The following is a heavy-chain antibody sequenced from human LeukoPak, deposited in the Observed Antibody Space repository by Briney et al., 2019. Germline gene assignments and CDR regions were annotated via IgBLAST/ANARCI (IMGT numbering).Heavy chain of an antibody. Sequence: GASVKVSCKASGYTFTGYYMHWMRQAPGQGLEWMGWINPNSGGTNYAQKFQGRVTMTRDTFIGTVYMDLSRLRSDDTAVYYCARELWFGEFYFDYWGQGTLVTVSS. D-gene: IGHD3-10*01. CDR3: ARELWFGEFYFDY. CDR1: GYTFTGYY. V-gene: IGHV1-2*02. J-gene: IGHJ4*02. CDR2: INPNSGGT.